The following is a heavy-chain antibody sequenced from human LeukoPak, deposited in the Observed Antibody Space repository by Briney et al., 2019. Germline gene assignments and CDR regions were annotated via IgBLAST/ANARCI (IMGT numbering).Heavy chain of an antibody. J-gene: IGHJ5*02. Sequence: GGSLRLSCAASGITFSNYAVGWVRQAPGKGLEWVSSISGSGDITYYADSVKGRFTISGDNSKNTLYLQMKSLRAEDTAVYYCVPDSSGPFPNWFDPWGQGTLVTVSS. CDR3: VPDSSGPFPNWFDP. V-gene: IGHV3-23*01. D-gene: IGHD3-22*01. CDR1: GITFSNYA. CDR2: ISGSGDIT.